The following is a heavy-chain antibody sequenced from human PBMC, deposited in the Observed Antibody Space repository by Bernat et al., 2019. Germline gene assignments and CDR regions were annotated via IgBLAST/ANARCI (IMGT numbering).Heavy chain of an antibody. CDR2: IYYSGST. D-gene: IGHD3-3*01. CDR1: GGSISSGDYY. V-gene: IGHV4-30-4*01. J-gene: IGHJ4*02. CDR3: ARAQYYDFWSGYFYGYYFDY. Sequence: QVQLQESGPGLVKPSETLSLTCTVSGGSISSGDYYWSWIRQPPGKGLEWIGYIYYSGSTYYNPSLKSRVTISVDTSTNQFSLKLSSVTAADTAVYYCARAQYYDFWSGYFYGYYFDYWGQGTLVTVSS.